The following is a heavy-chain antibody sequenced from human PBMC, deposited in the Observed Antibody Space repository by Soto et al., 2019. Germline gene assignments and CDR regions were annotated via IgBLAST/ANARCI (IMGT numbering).Heavy chain of an antibody. CDR1: GFTFSSYG. J-gene: IGHJ4*02. V-gene: IGHV3-33*01. CDR2: IWYDGSNK. CDR3: ARGSAVAGTHFDY. Sequence: GGSLRLSCAASGFTFSSYGIHWVRQAPGKGLEWVAVIWYDGSNKYYADSVKGRFTISRDNSKNTLYLQMNSLRAEDTAVYYCARGSAVAGTHFDYWGQGTLVTVSS. D-gene: IGHD6-19*01.